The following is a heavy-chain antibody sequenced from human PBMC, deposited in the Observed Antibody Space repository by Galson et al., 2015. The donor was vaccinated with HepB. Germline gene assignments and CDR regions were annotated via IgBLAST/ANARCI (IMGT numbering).Heavy chain of an antibody. CDR3: ARDRNHYYDSSGYYYGAPYYFDY. V-gene: IGHV3-7*03. Sequence: SLRLSCAASGFTFSSYWMSWVRQAPGKGLEWVANIKQDGSEKYYVDSVKGRFTISRDNAKNSLYLQMNSLRAEDTAVYYCARDRNHYYDSSGYYYGAPYYFDYWGQGTLVTVSS. CDR1: GFTFSSYW. D-gene: IGHD3-22*01. J-gene: IGHJ4*02. CDR2: IKQDGSEK.